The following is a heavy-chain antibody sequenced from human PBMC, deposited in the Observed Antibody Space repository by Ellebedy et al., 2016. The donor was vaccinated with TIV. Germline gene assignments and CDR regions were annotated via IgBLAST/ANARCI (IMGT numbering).Heavy chain of an antibody. CDR2: IWYYGSNK. J-gene: IGHJ4*02. CDR3: ARDQSYRYTGGSDY. Sequence: PGGSLRLSCAASGFTFSSYGMHWVRQAPGKGLEWVAAIWYYGSNKYHADSVKGRFTISRDNSKNTVYLQRNRLRDEDTAVYYCARDQSYRYTGGSDYWGQGTLVTVSS. V-gene: IGHV3-33*01. CDR1: GFTFSSYG. D-gene: IGHD3-16*02.